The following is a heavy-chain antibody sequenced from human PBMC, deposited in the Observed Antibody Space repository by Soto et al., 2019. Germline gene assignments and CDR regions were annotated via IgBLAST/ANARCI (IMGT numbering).Heavy chain of an antibody. J-gene: IGHJ6*02. CDR2: INHSGST. CDR1: GGSFSGYY. V-gene: IGHV4-34*01. D-gene: IGHD3-10*01. CDR3: ARGPPRPSYYYGSGGGMDV. Sequence: SETLSLTCAVYGGSFSGYYWSWIRQPPGKGLEWIGEINHSGSTNYNPSLKSRVTISVDTSKNQFSLRLSSVTAADTAVYYCARGPPRPSYYYGSGGGMDVWGQGTTVTVSS.